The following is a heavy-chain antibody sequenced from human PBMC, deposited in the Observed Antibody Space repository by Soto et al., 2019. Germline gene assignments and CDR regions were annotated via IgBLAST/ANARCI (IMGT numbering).Heavy chain of an antibody. Sequence: QVQLVESGGGVVQPGTSLRLSCVGSGFTFRSYVIHWVRQAPGKGLEWVARTSYDGSNKYYEDSVKGRFTISRDNSRNTVDLQMDNLRLEDTALYYCARWGTTGGLDVWGQGTLVSVSS. D-gene: IGHD3-16*01. CDR1: GFTFRSYV. J-gene: IGHJ4*02. CDR2: TSYDGSNK. CDR3: ARWGTTGGLDV. V-gene: IGHV3-30*19.